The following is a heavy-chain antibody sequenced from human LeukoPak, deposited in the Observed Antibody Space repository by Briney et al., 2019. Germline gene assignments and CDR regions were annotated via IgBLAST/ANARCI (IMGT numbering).Heavy chain of an antibody. CDR1: GFTFSSYW. Sequence: PGGSLRLSCAASGFTFSSYWMSWVRQAPGKGLEWVANIKQDGSEKYYVDSVKGRLTISRDNAKNSLYLQMNSLRAEDTAVYYCAREAVCSGGSCYSFYYYYMDVWGKGTTVTVSS. D-gene: IGHD2-15*01. CDR2: IKQDGSEK. CDR3: AREAVCSGGSCYSFYYYYMDV. J-gene: IGHJ6*03. V-gene: IGHV3-7*01.